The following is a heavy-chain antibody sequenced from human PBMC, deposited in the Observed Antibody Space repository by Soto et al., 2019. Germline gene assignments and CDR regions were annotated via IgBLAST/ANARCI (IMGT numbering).Heavy chain of an antibody. D-gene: IGHD2-15*01. Sequence: ASVKVSCKASGYTFTSYAMHWVRQAPGQRLEWMGWINAGNGNTKYSQKFQGRVTITRDTSASTAYMELSSLRSEDTAVYYCARERRQDVVVVAARRWFDPWGQGTLVTVSS. CDR3: ARERRQDVVVVAARRWFDP. J-gene: IGHJ5*02. V-gene: IGHV1-3*01. CDR1: GYTFTSYA. CDR2: INAGNGNT.